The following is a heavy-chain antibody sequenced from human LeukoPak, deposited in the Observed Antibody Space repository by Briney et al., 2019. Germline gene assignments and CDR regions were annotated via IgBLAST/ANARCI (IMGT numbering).Heavy chain of an antibody. CDR2: ISSSSGYI. D-gene: IGHD4-23*01. J-gene: IGHJ3*02. CDR1: GFTFSSYG. CDR3: ARSLPGGAFDI. V-gene: IGHV3-21*04. Sequence: GGSLRLSCSASGFTFSSYGMNWVRQAPGKGLEWVSSISSSSGYIYYADSVKGRFTISRDNAKNSLYLQMNSLRAEDTAVYYCARSLPGGAFDIWGQGTMVTVSS.